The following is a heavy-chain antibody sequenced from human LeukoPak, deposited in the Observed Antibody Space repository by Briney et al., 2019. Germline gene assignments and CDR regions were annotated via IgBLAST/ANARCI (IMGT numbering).Heavy chain of an antibody. CDR3: ARDGSLGIDAFDI. CDR1: GFTFSHYA. CDR2: TSYDGSNE. V-gene: IGHV3-30*14. Sequence: GGSLRLSCAASGFTFSHYATHWLRQTPGKGLEWVAVTSYDGSNEYYSDSVRGRFIISRDYSKDMLYLQMNGLRAEDTAVYYCARDGSLGIDAFDIWGPGTMVTVSS. J-gene: IGHJ3*02. D-gene: IGHD2-2*03.